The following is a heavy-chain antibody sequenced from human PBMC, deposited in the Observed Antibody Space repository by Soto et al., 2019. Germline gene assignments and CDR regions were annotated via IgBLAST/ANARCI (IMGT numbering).Heavy chain of an antibody. Sequence: QVQLQESGPELVKPSGTLSLTCAVSGGSISSSNWWSWVRQPPGKGLEWIGEIYHSGSTNYNPSLNSRVTISVDKSKNQFSLKLSSVTAADTAVYYCARARVEVTIFGVVDPWGQGTLVTVSS. J-gene: IGHJ5*02. CDR2: IYHSGST. CDR1: GGSISSSNW. CDR3: ARARVEVTIFGVVDP. D-gene: IGHD3-3*01. V-gene: IGHV4-4*02.